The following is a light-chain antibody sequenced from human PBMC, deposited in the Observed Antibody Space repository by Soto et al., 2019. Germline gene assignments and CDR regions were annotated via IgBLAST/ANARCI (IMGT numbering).Light chain of an antibody. J-gene: IGKJ4*01. CDR3: QQYKNWPPVT. CDR2: GAS. V-gene: IGKV3-15*01. Sequence: ETVMTQSPATLSVSLGERATLSCRASQSVNTNLAWYQQKPGQAPRLLIYGASIRATGVPARFSGSGSGTDFTLTISSLQPEDYAVYFCQQYKNWPPVTFGGGTKVEIK. CDR1: QSVNTN.